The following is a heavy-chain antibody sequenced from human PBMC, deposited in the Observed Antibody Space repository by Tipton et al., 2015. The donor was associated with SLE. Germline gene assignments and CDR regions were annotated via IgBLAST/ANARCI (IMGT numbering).Heavy chain of an antibody. CDR1: GFTFSRYG. D-gene: IGHD3-9*01. V-gene: IGHV3-33*08. CDR3: AGVVDHIFP. Sequence: SLRLSCAASGFTFSRYGMHWVRQAPGKGLEWVAVIWYDGSNKYYADSVQGRFTISRDNSKSTLYLQMNSLRAEDTAVYYCAGVVDHIFPWGQGTLVTVSS. CDR2: IWYDGSNK. J-gene: IGHJ5*02.